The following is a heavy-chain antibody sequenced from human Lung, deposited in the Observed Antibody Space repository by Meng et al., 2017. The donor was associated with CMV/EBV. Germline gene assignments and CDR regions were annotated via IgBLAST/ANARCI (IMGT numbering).Heavy chain of an antibody. CDR3: ARSPTITIFGVVGTSYVDY. Sequence: SVXVSXXTSGYTFTDYYVHWVRQAPGQGLEWMGMINPNCGTTRYAQKFQGRVTMTRDTSTSTVYMELSSLRSDDTAVYYCARSPTITIFGVVGTSYVDYWGQGTLVTVSS. CDR1: GYTFTDYY. D-gene: IGHD3-3*01. CDR2: INPNCGTT. V-gene: IGHV1-46*01. J-gene: IGHJ4*02.